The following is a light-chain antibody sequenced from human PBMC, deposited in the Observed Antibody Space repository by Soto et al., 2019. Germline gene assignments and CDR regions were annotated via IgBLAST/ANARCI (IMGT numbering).Light chain of an antibody. CDR2: DAS. CDR1: QSVSSY. J-gene: IGKJ5*01. CDR3: QQRSHWPPPIT. Sequence: EIVLTQSPATLSLSPGERATLSCRASQSVSSYLAWYQQKPGQAPRLLIYDASNRATGIPARFSGSGSGTDFTLTISRLEPEDFAVYSCQQRSHWPPPITFGQGTRLEIK. V-gene: IGKV3-11*01.